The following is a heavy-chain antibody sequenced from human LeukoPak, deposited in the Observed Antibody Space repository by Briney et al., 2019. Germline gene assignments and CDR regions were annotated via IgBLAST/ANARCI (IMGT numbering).Heavy chain of an antibody. V-gene: IGHV1-24*01. CDR2: FDPEDGET. D-gene: IGHD6-19*01. Sequence: ASVKVSCKVSGYTLTELSMHWVRRAPGKGLEWMGGFDPEDGETIYAQKFQGRVTMTEDTSTDTAYMELSSLRSEDTAVYYCARDTGYSSGWYVAPLWYWGQGTLVTVSS. CDR1: GYTLTELS. CDR3: ARDTGYSSGWYVAPLWY. J-gene: IGHJ4*02.